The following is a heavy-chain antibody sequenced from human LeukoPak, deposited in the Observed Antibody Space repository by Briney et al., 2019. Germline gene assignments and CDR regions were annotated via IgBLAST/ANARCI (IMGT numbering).Heavy chain of an antibody. CDR3: AKGLNYDILTGPDY. D-gene: IGHD3-9*01. Sequence: GRSLRLSCATSGFTFDDYAMHWVGQAPGKGLEWVSGISWNSGSIGYADSVKGRFTISRDNAKNSLYLQMNSLRAEDTALYYCAKGLNYDILTGPDYWGQGTLVTVSS. V-gene: IGHV3-9*01. CDR1: GFTFDDYA. CDR2: ISWNSGSI. J-gene: IGHJ4*02.